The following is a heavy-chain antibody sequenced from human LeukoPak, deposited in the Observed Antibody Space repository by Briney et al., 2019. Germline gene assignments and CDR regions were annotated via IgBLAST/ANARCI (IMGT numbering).Heavy chain of an antibody. Sequence: GGSLRLSCAASGFTFSSYSMNWVRQAPGKGLEWVSSISSSSSYIYYADSVKGRFTISRDNAKNSLYLQMNSLRVEDTALYFCTRDMRPGGADVWGQGTTVTVSS. D-gene: IGHD3-16*01. J-gene: IGHJ6*02. CDR2: ISSSSSYI. CDR3: TRDMRPGGADV. CDR1: GFTFSSYS. V-gene: IGHV3-21*04.